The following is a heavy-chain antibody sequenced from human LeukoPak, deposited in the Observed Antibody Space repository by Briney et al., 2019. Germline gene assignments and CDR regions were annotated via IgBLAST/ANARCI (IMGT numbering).Heavy chain of an antibody. CDR2: INHSGST. J-gene: IGHJ4*02. CDR1: GGSFSGYY. Sequence: SETLSLTCAVYGGSFSGYYWSWLRQPPGKGLEWIGEINHSGSTNYNPSLKSRVTISVDTSKNQFSLKLSSVTAADTAVYYCARRDHYYDSSTFDYWGQGTLVTVSS. D-gene: IGHD3-22*01. V-gene: IGHV4-34*01. CDR3: ARRDHYYDSSTFDY.